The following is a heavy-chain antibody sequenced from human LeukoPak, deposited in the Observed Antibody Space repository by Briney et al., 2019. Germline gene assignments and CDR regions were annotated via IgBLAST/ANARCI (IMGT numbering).Heavy chain of an antibody. V-gene: IGHV3-21*01. CDR3: AREKNRVALTAPLQY. J-gene: IGHJ4*02. D-gene: IGHD7-27*01. CDR2: ISSSGHYI. Sequence: KPGGSLRLSCAASGFTFSVYNMNWVRQAPGKGLEWVASISSSGHYIYYADSVKGRFTISRDNAKDSLFLQMNSLRPEDTAVYYCAREKNRVALTAPLQYWGQGTLVTVSS. CDR1: GFTFSVYN.